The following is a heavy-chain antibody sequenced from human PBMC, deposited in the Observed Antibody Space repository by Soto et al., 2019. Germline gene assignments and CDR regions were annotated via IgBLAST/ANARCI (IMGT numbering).Heavy chain of an antibody. CDR2: IYYSGST. J-gene: IGHJ4*02. CDR3: ASVVYDYVWGSYNYYFDY. V-gene: IGHV4-59*08. Sequence: SETLSLTCTVSGGSISSYYWSWIRQPPGKGLEWIGYIYYSGSTNYNPSLKSRVTISVDTSKNQFSLKLSSVTAADTAVYYCASVVYDYVWGSYNYYFDYWGQGTLVTVSS. CDR1: GGSISSYY. D-gene: IGHD3-16*01.